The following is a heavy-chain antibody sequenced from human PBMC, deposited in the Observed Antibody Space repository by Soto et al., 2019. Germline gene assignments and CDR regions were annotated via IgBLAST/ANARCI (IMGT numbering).Heavy chain of an antibody. Sequence: GGSLRLSCAASGFTFSKAWMNWVRQAPGKGLEWVANIKEDGNEKNYVDSVKGRFTISRDNAKNSLYLQMNSLRAEDTAVYYCAHSPGFYGSGTYYDHYFGYWGQGTLVTVSS. CDR1: GFTFSKAW. CDR2: IKEDGNEK. D-gene: IGHD3-10*01. V-gene: IGHV3-7*01. J-gene: IGHJ4*02. CDR3: AHSPGFYGSGTYYDHYFGY.